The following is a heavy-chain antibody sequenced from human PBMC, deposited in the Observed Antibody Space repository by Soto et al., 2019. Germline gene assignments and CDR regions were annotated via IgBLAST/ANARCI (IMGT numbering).Heavy chain of an antibody. CDR1: GFTFSSYG. CDR2: ISYDGSNK. Sequence: QVQLVESGGGVVQPGRSLRLSCAASGFTFSSYGMHWVRQAPGKGLEWVAVISYDGSNKYYADSVKGRFTISRDNSKNTLYLQMNSLRAEDTAVYYCAKDSGSYFSSPDYWGQGTLVTVSS. CDR3: AKDSGSYFSSPDY. D-gene: IGHD1-26*01. V-gene: IGHV3-30*18. J-gene: IGHJ4*02.